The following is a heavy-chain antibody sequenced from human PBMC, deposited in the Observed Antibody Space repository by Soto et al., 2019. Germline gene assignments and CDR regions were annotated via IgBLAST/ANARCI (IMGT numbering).Heavy chain of an antibody. Sequence: GGSLRLSCAASGFTFSSYSMNWFRQAPGKGLEWVSYISSSSSTIYYADSVKGRFTISRDNAKNSLYLQMNSLRDEDTAVYYCARDPLEWLLTTYYYYGMDVWGQGTTVTVSS. V-gene: IGHV3-48*02. CDR2: ISSSSSTI. CDR3: ARDPLEWLLTTYYYYGMDV. CDR1: GFTFSSYS. J-gene: IGHJ6*02. D-gene: IGHD3-3*01.